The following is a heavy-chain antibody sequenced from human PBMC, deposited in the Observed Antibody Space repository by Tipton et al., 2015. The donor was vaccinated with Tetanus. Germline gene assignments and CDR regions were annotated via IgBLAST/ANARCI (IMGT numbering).Heavy chain of an antibody. J-gene: IGHJ4*01. V-gene: IGHV3-53*01. Sequence: GSLRLSCAASGFTVGSNYMGWVRQAPGKGLEWVSFIYAGGSTYYADSVQGRFTISRDTSRNTLYLQMNSLRIDDTAVYYCVRTFTGSYNNWGHGTLVTASS. D-gene: IGHD1-26*01. CDR1: GFTVGSNY. CDR3: VRTFTGSYNN. CDR2: IYAGGST.